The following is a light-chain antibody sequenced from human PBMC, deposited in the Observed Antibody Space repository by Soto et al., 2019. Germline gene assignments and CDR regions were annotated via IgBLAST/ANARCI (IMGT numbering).Light chain of an antibody. J-gene: IGLJ1*01. Sequence: QSALTQPASVSGSPGQSLTSSCTGTSSDVGGYNYVSWYQQHPGKSPKLMIDDVSNRPSGVSNRFSGSKSGNTANLTISGLQAEDGADYYFSSYTSSSPYVFGTGTKVTVI. CDR2: DVS. CDR1: SSDVGGYNY. V-gene: IGLV2-14*01. CDR3: SSYTSSSPYV.